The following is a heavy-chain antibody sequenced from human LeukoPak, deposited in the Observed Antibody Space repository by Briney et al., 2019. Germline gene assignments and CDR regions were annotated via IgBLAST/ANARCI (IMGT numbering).Heavy chain of an antibody. CDR1: GFTLSSYW. D-gene: IGHD2-8*02. V-gene: IGHV3-74*01. CDR2: INNDGVST. CDR3: SRYCTGVNCFAASYMCMDV. Sequence: GGSLRLSCATSGFTLSSYWMHWVRQVPGKGLEWLSRINNDGVSTSYADSVKGRFTISRDNADRSLYLQMTSLRVEDTAVYCASRYCTGVNCFAASYMCMDVWGKGTTVTVSS. J-gene: IGHJ6*03.